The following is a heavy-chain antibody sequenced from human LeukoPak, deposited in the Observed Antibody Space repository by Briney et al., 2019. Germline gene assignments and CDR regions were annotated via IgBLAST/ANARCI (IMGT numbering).Heavy chain of an antibody. CDR3: AKDIGTGGTGWYFDL. J-gene: IGHJ2*01. CDR2: ITTTSAYI. Sequence: GGSLRLSCVASGFNFFEYTLNWVRQAPGKGLEWVASITTTSAYIYYADSVKGRFTISRDNAKNSVYLQMSSLRAEDTALYYCAKDIGTGGTGWYFDLWGRGTLVTVSS. V-gene: IGHV3-21*04. CDR1: GFNFFEYT. D-gene: IGHD6-13*01.